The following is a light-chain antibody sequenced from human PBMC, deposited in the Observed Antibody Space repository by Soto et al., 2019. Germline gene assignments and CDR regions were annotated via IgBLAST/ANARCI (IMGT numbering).Light chain of an antibody. CDR1: QRVRTSY. CDR2: GAS. Sequence: EIVLTQSPVTLSLSPGERATLSCRASQRVRTSYFAWYQQKPGQAPRLLIYGASTRATGIPARFSGSGSGTEFTLIISSLQSEDSAVYYCQQYNSWLWTFGQGTKVDIK. CDR3: QQYNSWLWT. J-gene: IGKJ1*01. V-gene: IGKV3-15*01.